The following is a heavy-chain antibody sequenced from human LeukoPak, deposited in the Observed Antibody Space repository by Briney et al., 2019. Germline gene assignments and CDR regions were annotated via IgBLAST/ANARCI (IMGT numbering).Heavy chain of an antibody. CDR3: VRRVRYFGQNDY. D-gene: IGHD3-9*01. CDR1: GASMSDYY. J-gene: IGHJ4*02. Sequence: PSETLSLTCTVSGASMSDYYWSWIRQPPGKGLEWIGYIYYTGSTNYNPSLKSRDTMSVDTSKNQISLKLSSVTAADSAVYYCVRRVRYFGQNDYWGQGTLVTVSS. CDR2: IYYTGST. V-gene: IGHV4-59*08.